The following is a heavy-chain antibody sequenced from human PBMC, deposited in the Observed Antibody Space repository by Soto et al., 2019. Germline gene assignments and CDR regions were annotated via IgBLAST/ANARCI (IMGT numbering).Heavy chain of an antibody. CDR1: GGSISSGGYS. CDR3: ARERKIVGATLVDY. J-gene: IGHJ4*02. CDR2: IYHSGST. D-gene: IGHD1-26*01. V-gene: IGHV4-30-2*01. Sequence: SETPSLTCAVSGGSISSGGYSWSWIRQPPGKGLEWIGYIYHSGSTYYNPSLKSRVTISVDTSKDQFSLKLSSVTAADTAVYYCARERKIVGATLVDYWGQGTLVTVSS.